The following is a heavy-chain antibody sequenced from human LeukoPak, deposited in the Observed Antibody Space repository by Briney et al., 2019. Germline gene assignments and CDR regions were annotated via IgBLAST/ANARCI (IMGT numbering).Heavy chain of an antibody. Sequence: PSETLSLTCAVYGGSFSGYYWSWIRQPPGKGLEWIGEINHSGSTNYNPSLKSRVTISVDTSKNQFSLKLSSVTAADTAVYYCARDSRDGYGGYYYYMDVWGKGTTVTVSS. D-gene: IGHD5-24*01. CDR2: INHSGST. CDR1: GGSFSGYY. J-gene: IGHJ6*03. CDR3: ARDSRDGYGGYYYYMDV. V-gene: IGHV4-34*01.